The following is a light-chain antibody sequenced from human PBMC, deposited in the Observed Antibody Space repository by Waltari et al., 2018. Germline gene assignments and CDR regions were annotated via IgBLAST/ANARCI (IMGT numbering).Light chain of an antibody. J-gene: IGKJ2*01. V-gene: IGKV1-39*01. Sequence: DLQLTQSPSSLSASVGDRVTITCRASHNIVNNLNWYQQKPGKAPKPLISLASNLQSGVPSRFSGSGSGTDFTLTINSLQPEDFATYYCQQSYTTPTFGQGTKLEIK. CDR2: LAS. CDR3: QQSYTTPT. CDR1: HNIVNN.